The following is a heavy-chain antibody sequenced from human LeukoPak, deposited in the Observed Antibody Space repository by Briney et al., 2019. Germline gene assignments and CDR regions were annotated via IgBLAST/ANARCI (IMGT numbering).Heavy chain of an antibody. J-gene: IGHJ4*02. V-gene: IGHV3-30*02. CDR2: IWYDEITK. CDR1: GFTFRSYG. CDR3: AKDSSDYYFDY. D-gene: IGHD3-22*01. Sequence: GGSLRLSCVASGFTFRSYGIHWVRQAPGKGLEWLAFIWYDEITKNYADSVKGRFTISRDNSKNTLYVQLNSLRPDDTAVYYCAKDSSDYYFDYWGQGTLVTVSS.